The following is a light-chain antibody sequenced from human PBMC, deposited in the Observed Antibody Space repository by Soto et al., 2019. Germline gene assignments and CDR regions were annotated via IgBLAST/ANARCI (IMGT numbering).Light chain of an antibody. V-gene: IGKV1-5*01. Sequence: DIRMTQSPSTLSASVGDRVTITCRASQSISSWLAWYQQKPGKAPKLLIYDASSLESGVPSRFSGSGSGTEFTLTISSLQPDDFATYYCQQYNSYSFGQGTKVDI. CDR2: DAS. CDR1: QSISSW. J-gene: IGKJ1*01. CDR3: QQYNSYS.